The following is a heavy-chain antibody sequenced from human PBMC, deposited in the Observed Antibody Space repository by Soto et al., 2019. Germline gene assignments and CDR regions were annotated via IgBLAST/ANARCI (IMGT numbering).Heavy chain of an antibody. D-gene: IGHD3-10*01. J-gene: IGHJ2*01. CDR1: GFTFSSYA. CDR2: ISGSGGST. CDR3: AKEGGTTTVRYGVDWYFDL. V-gene: IGHV3-23*01. Sequence: EVQLLESGGGLVQPGGSLRLSCAASGFTFSSYAMSWVRQAPGKGLEWVSAISGSGGSTYYADSVKGRFTISRDNSKNTLSLQMNSLRAEDTAVYYCAKEGGTTTVRYGVDWYFDLWGRGTLVTVSS.